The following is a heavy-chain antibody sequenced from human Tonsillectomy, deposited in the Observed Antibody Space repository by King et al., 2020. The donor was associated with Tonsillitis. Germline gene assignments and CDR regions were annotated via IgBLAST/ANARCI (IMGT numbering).Heavy chain of an antibody. D-gene: IGHD3-22*01. CDR3: ARGEVEPYDISCYVAFDI. V-gene: IGHV4-59*01. CDR1: GGSISSYY. J-gene: IGHJ3*02. Sequence: QLQESGPGLVKPSETLSLTCTVSGGSISSYYWSWIRQPPGKGLEWFGYIYYCGSTNYNPSLKSRVTISVDTSKNQFSLKLSSVTAADTAVYYCARGEVEPYDISCYVAFDIWGQGTMVTVSS. CDR2: IYYCGST.